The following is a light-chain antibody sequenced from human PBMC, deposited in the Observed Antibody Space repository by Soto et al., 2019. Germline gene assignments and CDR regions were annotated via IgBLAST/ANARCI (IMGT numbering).Light chain of an antibody. CDR1: QGISSY. V-gene: IGKV1-9*01. CDR3: QQLNNYPPT. CDR2: AAS. J-gene: IGKJ4*01. Sequence: DIQLTQSPSSLSVSVGERVTISCRASQGISSYLAWYQQKPGKAPKLLIFAASTLHRGVPSRFSGSGSGTDFTLTISSLQPEDFATYYCQQLNNYPPTFGGGTKVEIK.